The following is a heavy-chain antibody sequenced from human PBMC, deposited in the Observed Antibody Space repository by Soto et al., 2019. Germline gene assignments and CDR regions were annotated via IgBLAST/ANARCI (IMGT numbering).Heavy chain of an antibody. V-gene: IGHV3-74*01. CDR1: GFTFSDYW. J-gene: IGHJ6*03. CDR2: IKRDGSTT. CDR3: ARGAINYYYLDV. Sequence: GGSLILSCAASGFTFSDYWMHWVRQAPGKGLEWVSRIKRDGSTTNYADSVKGRFTISRDNAKNTLYLEMNSLRVEDTADYYCARGAINYYYLDVWGKGTTVTVSS.